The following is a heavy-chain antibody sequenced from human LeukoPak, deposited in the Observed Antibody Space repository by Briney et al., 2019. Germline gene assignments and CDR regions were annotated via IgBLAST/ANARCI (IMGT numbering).Heavy chain of an antibody. V-gene: IGHV3-23*01. J-gene: IGHJ4*02. CDR3: AKRYYSDSSGYLGSLNY. D-gene: IGHD3-22*01. Sequence: PGGSLRLSCAASGFTFSNHAMSWVRQAPGKGLEWVSAISGGGGSTYYADSVRGRFTISRDYSKNTVYLQMNSLRAEDTAVYYCAKRYYSDSSGYLGSLNYWGQGTLVTVSS. CDR1: GFTFSNHA. CDR2: ISGGGGST.